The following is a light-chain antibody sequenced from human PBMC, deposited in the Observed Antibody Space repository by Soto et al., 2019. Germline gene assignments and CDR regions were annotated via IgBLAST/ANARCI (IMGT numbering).Light chain of an antibody. Sequence: QSVLTQPASVSGSPGQSITISRTGTSSDVAGYNYVSWYQLHPGKAPKLMVYEVSNRPSGVSNRFSGSKSGNTASLTISGLQAEDEADYYCSSYTSSTAYVFGTGTKVTVL. J-gene: IGLJ1*01. V-gene: IGLV2-14*01. CDR3: SSYTSSTAYV. CDR2: EVS. CDR1: SSDVAGYNY.